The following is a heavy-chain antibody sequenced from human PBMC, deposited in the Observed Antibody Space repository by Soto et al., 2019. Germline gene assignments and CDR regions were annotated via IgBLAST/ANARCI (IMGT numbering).Heavy chain of an antibody. D-gene: IGHD2-15*01. CDR1: GFTFSTYG. Sequence: QVQLVESGGGVVHPGESLRLSCAASGFTFSTYGMNWVRQAPGKGLEWVAVISYHGRKTYYADSVKGRFTISRDNSKNTLHLQMNSLRVEDTVIYYCLNGGSDDCSWGKCYGYWGPGTLVVVSP. J-gene: IGHJ4*02. CDR2: ISYHGRKT. CDR3: LNGGSDDCSWGKCYGY. V-gene: IGHV3-30*03.